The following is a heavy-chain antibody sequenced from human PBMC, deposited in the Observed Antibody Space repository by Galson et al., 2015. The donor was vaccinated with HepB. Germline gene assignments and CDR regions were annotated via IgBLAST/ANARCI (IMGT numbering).Heavy chain of an antibody. CDR2: IYPGDSDT. CDR1: GYSFTSYW. D-gene: IGHD4-17*01. Sequence: QSGAEVKKPGESLKISCKGSGYSFTSYWIGWVRQMPGKGLEWMGIIYPGDSDTRYSPSFQGQVTISADKSISTAYLQWSSLKASDTAMYYCARNGGGYPYGDYVVYYYYGMDVWGQGTTVTVSS. CDR3: ARNGGGYPYGDYVVYYYYGMDV. J-gene: IGHJ6*02. V-gene: IGHV5-51*01.